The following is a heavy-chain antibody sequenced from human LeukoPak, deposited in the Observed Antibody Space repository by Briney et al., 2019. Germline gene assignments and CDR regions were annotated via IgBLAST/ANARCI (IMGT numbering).Heavy chain of an antibody. Sequence: HSETLSLTCTVSGGSISSYYWSWIRQPPGKGLEWIGYIYYSGSTNYNPSLKSRVTISVDTSKSQFSLKLSSVTAADTAVYYCARRDSFWYDAFDIWGQGTMVTVSS. CDR2: IYYSGST. D-gene: IGHD3-16*01. J-gene: IGHJ3*02. CDR3: ARRDSFWYDAFDI. V-gene: IGHV4-59*08. CDR1: GGSISSYY.